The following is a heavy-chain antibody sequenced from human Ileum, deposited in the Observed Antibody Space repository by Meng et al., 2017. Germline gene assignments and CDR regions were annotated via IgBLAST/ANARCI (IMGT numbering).Heavy chain of an antibody. CDR2: IHHSGST. CDR1: VGSISTRDC. V-gene: IGHV4-4*02. Sequence: NPSGTRFLICAVPVGSISTRDCGSWVRQPPGKGLEWIGEIHHSGSTNYNPSLKSRVTISVDKSKNQFSLKLNSVTAADTAVYYCAREWSGSYRHFDYWGQGTLVTVSS. CDR3: AREWSGSYRHFDY. J-gene: IGHJ4*02. D-gene: IGHD1-26*01.